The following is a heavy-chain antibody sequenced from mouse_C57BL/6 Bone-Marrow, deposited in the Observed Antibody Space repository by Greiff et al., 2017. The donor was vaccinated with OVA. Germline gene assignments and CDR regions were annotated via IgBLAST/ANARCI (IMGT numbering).Heavy chain of an antibody. V-gene: IGHV1-52*01. Sequence: QVQLQQSGAELVRPGSSVKLSCKASGYTFTSYWMHWVKQRPIQGLEWIGNIDPSDSETHYNQKFKDKATLTVDKSSSTAYMQLSSLTSEDSAVYYCARLGLYWYFDVWGTGTTVTVSS. CDR3: ARLGLYWYFDV. CDR1: GYTFTSYW. D-gene: IGHD4-1*01. CDR2: IDPSDSET. J-gene: IGHJ1*03.